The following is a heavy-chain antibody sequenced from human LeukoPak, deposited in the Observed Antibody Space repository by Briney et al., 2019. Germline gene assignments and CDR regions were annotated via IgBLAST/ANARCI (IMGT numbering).Heavy chain of an antibody. Sequence: GRSLRLSCAASGFTFSSYGMHWVRQAPGKGLEWVAVISYDGSNKYYADSVKGRFTISRDNSKNTLYLQMNSLRAEDTAVYYCAKGRWLVIKEAYFDYWGQGTLVTVSS. J-gene: IGHJ4*02. D-gene: IGHD6-19*01. CDR3: AKGRWLVIKEAYFDY. V-gene: IGHV3-30*18. CDR2: ISYDGSNK. CDR1: GFTFSSYG.